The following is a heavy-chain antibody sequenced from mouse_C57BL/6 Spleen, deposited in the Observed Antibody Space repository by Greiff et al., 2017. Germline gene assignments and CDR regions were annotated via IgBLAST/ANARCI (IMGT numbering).Heavy chain of an antibody. Sequence: VQLQQSGAELVRPGTSVKVSCTASGYAFTNYLIEWVKQRPGQGLEWIGVIIPGSGGTNYDEKFKGKATLTADKSSSPTYMQLSSLTSEGSAVYFCARWGMVTGDYWGQGTTLTVSS. J-gene: IGHJ2*01. V-gene: IGHV1-54*01. CDR2: IIPGSGGT. CDR1: GYAFTNYL. D-gene: IGHD2-2*01. CDR3: ARWGMVTGDY.